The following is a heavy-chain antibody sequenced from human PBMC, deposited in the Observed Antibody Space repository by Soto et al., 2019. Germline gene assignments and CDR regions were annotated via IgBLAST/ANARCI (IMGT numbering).Heavy chain of an antibody. V-gene: IGHV2-5*02. CDR1: GFSLRTTGVG. Sequence: SGPAGAPTQALTLTCTFSGFSLRTTGVGVGWIRQPPGKALEWLALLYWDDDNRYNPSLKSRLTLTKDTSKSQVVLTLTNVDPADTATYYCAHNPPQDSGAFDIWGQGTMVTVSS. CDR2: LYWDDDN. J-gene: IGHJ3*02. D-gene: IGHD6-19*01. CDR3: AHNPPQDSGAFDI.